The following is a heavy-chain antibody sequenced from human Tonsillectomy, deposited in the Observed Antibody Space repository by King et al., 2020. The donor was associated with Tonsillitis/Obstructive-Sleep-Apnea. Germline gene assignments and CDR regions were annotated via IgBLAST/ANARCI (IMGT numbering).Heavy chain of an antibody. J-gene: IGHJ5*02. D-gene: IGHD3-22*01. CDR3: AKGNYSSSGYYLNWFDP. CDR2: ISGSGGST. V-gene: IGHV3-23*04. Sequence: VQLVESGGGLVQPGGSLRLSCAASGFTFSSYAMSWVRQAPGKGLEWVSAISGSGGSTYYADSVKGRFTISRDNSKNTLYLQMNSLRAEDTAVYYCAKGNYSSSGYYLNWFDPWGQGTLVTVSS. CDR1: GFTFSSYA.